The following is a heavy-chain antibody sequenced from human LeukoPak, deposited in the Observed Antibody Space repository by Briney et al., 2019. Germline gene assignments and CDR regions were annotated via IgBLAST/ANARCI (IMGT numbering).Heavy chain of an antibody. D-gene: IGHD1-26*01. CDR3: ARGPVRELEN. Sequence: ASVKVSCKASGCTFTSYGISWARQAPGQGLEWMGWMNPNSGNTGYAQKFQGRVTITRNTSISTAYMELSSLRSEDTAVYYCARGPVRELENWGQGTLVTVSS. CDR2: MNPNSGNT. V-gene: IGHV1-8*03. CDR1: GCTFTSYG. J-gene: IGHJ4*02.